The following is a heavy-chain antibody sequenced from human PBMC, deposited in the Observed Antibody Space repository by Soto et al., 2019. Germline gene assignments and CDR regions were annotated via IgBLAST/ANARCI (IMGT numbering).Heavy chain of an antibody. J-gene: IGHJ4*02. V-gene: IGHV4-30-2*01. Sequence: SETLPLTCAVSGGSISSGGYSWSWIRQPPGKGLEWIGYIYHSGSTYYNPSLKSRVTISVDRSKNQFSLKLSSVTAADTAVYYCARAAVTRLDYWGQGALVTVSS. CDR3: ARAAVTRLDY. D-gene: IGHD4-17*01. CDR1: GGSISSGGYS. CDR2: IYHSGST.